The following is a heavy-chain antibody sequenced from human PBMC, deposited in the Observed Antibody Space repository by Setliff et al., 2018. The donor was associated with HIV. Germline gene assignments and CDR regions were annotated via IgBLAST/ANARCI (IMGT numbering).Heavy chain of an antibody. J-gene: IGHJ6*03. V-gene: IGHV3-23*01. CDR1: GFSFSNNA. D-gene: IGHD3-10*01. CDR3: VRDLAATNMVRGRLYHYYYMDV. Sequence: GGSLRLSCVVSGFSFSNNAMSWVRQAPGKGLEWVSGISGTGTSTYYADSIKGRFAISRDNSQNTLYLQMNSLRAEDTAVYYCVRDLAATNMVRGRLYHYYYMDVWGKGTPVTVSS. CDR2: ISGTGTST.